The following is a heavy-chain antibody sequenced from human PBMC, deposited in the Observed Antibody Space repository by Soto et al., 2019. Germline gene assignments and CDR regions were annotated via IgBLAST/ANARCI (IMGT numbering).Heavy chain of an antibody. Sequence: PGGSLRLSCEASGFTLKSYEVNWVRQAPGKGLEWISYITSSTRTTYYADSVKGRFTISRDNARKSVYLQMNSLRVEDTAIYFCARAIGPTLFDYWGQGTLVTVSS. J-gene: IGHJ4*02. CDR3: ARAIGPTLFDY. CDR2: ITSSTRTT. D-gene: IGHD3-22*01. V-gene: IGHV3-48*03. CDR1: GFTLKSYE.